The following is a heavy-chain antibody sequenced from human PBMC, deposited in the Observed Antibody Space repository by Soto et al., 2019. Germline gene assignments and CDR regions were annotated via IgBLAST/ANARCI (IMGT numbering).Heavy chain of an antibody. D-gene: IGHD3-16*01. CDR2: IYYSGST. Sequence: SETLSLTCTVSGGSISSGGYYWSWIRQHPGKGLEWIGYIYYSGSTYYNPSLKSRVTISVDTSKNQFSLKLSSVTAADTAVYYCARVMNGAASPGYYYYYMDVWGKGTTVTVSS. J-gene: IGHJ6*03. V-gene: IGHV4-31*03. CDR3: ARVMNGAASPGYYYYYMDV. CDR1: GGSISSGGYY.